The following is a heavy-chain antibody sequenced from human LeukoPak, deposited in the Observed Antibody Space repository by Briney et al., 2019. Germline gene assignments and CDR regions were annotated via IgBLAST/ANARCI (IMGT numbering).Heavy chain of an antibody. J-gene: IGHJ4*01. V-gene: IGHV1-2*02. Sequence: GASVKVSCKASGYTFTGCYMHWVRQAPGQGLEWMGWINPNSGGTHYAQKFQGRVTMTRDTSISTAYMELSSLRSDDTALYYCASGSSLDGSSGWPTHYYWGQGVLVTVYS. CDR2: INPNSGGT. D-gene: IGHD6-19*01. CDR3: ASGSSLDGSSGWPTHYY. CDR1: GYTFTGCY.